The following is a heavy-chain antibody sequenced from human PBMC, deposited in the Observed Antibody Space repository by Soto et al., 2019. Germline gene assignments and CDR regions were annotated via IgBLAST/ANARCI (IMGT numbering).Heavy chain of an antibody. CDR1: GGSFSGYY. Sequence: SETLSLTCAVYGGSFSGYYWSWIRQPPGKGLEWIGEINHSGSTNYNPSLKSRVTISVDTSKNQFSLKLSSVTAADTAVYYCARVDILTVYGCMDVWGQGTTGTVS. D-gene: IGHD3-9*01. V-gene: IGHV4-34*01. J-gene: IGHJ6*02. CDR2: INHSGST. CDR3: ARVDILTVYGCMDV.